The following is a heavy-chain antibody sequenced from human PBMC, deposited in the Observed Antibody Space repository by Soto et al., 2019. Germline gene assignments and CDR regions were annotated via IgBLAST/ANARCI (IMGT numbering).Heavy chain of an antibody. CDR2: INPNSGGT. Sequence: ASVKVSCKASGYTFTGYYMHWVRQAPGQGLEWMGWINPNSGGTNYAQKFQGWVTMTRDTSISTAYMELSRLRSDDTAVYYCARGLLWFGELHYGMDVWAQGTTVTVSS. V-gene: IGHV1-2*04. D-gene: IGHD3-10*01. J-gene: IGHJ6*02. CDR1: GYTFTGYY. CDR3: ARGLLWFGELHYGMDV.